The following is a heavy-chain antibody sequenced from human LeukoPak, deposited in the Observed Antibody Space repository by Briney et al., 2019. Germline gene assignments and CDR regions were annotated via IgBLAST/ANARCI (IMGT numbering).Heavy chain of an antibody. CDR2: INPNSGGT. CDR1: LYTFTDYY. J-gene: IGHJ4*02. D-gene: IGHD2-15*01. Sequence: ASVKVSCKASLYTFTDYYIHWVRQAPGQGLEWMGWINPNSGGTNSAQKFQDRVTMTRDTSISTAYMELSRLTSDDTAVYYCAREGVAAYQYYFDYWGQGTLVTVSS. V-gene: IGHV1-2*02. CDR3: AREGVAAYQYYFDY.